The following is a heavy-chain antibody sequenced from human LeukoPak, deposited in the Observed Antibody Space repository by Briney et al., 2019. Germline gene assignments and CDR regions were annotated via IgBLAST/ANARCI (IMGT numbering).Heavy chain of an antibody. D-gene: IGHD3-3*01. CDR3: ARVPHDFWSGYDANNWFDP. Sequence: ASVKVSCKASGYTFTTYPINWVRQAPGQGLEWMGWISAYNGNTNYAQKLQGRVTMTTDTSTSTAYMELRSLRSDDTAVYYCARVPHDFWSGYDANNWFDPWGQGTLVTVSS. V-gene: IGHV1-18*01. CDR2: ISAYNGNT. CDR1: GYTFTTYP. J-gene: IGHJ5*02.